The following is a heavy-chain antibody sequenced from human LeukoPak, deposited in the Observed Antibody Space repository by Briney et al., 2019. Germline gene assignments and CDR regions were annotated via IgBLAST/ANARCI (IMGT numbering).Heavy chain of an antibody. CDR3: ARDLTYSSSWHFHYMDV. CDR2: IFYSGST. J-gene: IGHJ6*03. D-gene: IGHD6-13*01. V-gene: IGHV4-39*02. CDR1: GGSISSGSYY. Sequence: PSETLSLTCTVSGGSISSGSYYWGWIRQPPGKGLEWIGSIFYSGSTYYNPSLKSRLTISVDTSKIQFSLKLSSVTAADTAVYYCARDLTYSSSWHFHYMDVWGKGTTVTVSS.